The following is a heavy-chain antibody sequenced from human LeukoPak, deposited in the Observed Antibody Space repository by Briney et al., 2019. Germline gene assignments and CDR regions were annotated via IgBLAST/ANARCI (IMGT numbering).Heavy chain of an antibody. Sequence: GGSLRLSCAASGFMFSSNWMSWVRQAPGKGLEWVANIKEDGSAKYYVDSVKGRFTISRDTAKNSLYLQMNSLRAEDTAVYYCARDHGPWGQGTLVTVSS. V-gene: IGHV3-7*01. CDR3: ARDHGP. CDR1: GFMFSSNW. J-gene: IGHJ5*02. CDR2: IKEDGSAK.